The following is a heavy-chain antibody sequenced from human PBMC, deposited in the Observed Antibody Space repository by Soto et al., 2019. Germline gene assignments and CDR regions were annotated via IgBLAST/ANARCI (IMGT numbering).Heavy chain of an antibody. J-gene: IGHJ5*02. CDR3: ARNGDCSSSRCNVGWFDP. CDR2: THHSGST. V-gene: IGHV4-4*02. CDR1: GDSVSTHYW. Sequence: PSETLSLTCAVSGDSVSTHYWWSWVRQSPGKGLEWIGETHHSGSTHYNPSLNSRVTISVDKSKNDFSLKLTSVTAADTAVYYCARNGDCSSSRCNVGWFDPWGRGTLVTSPQ. D-gene: IGHD2-2*01.